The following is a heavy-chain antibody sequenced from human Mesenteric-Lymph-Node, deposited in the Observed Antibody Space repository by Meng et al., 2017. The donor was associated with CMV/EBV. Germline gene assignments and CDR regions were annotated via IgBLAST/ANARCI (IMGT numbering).Heavy chain of an antibody. J-gene: IGHJ4*02. D-gene: IGHD3-10*01. CDR2: IYSGGST. V-gene: IGHV3-53*01. CDR3: ARGVDGEFDY. Sequence: GGSLRLSCAASGFTFSSYSMSWVRQAPGKGLEWVSVIYSGGSTYYADSVKGRFTISRDNSKNTLYLQMNSLRAEDTAVYYCARGVDGEFDYWGQGTLVTVSS. CDR1: GFTFSSYS.